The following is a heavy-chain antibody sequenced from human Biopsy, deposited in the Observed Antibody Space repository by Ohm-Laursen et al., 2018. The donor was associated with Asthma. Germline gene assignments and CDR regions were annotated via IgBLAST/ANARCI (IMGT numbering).Heavy chain of an antibody. V-gene: IGHV1-18*01. CDR3: VRDKVVVVPDSKGPTDWFDP. Sequence: AASVKVSCKASGYTFTRYNIHWVRQAPGQGLEWMGWISGYNGDTKFAQNVKGRLSLTTDTSTSTAYMELRSLTSDDTAVYYCVRDKVVVVPDSKGPTDWFDPWGQGTLVTVSS. CDR2: ISGYNGDT. J-gene: IGHJ5*02. D-gene: IGHD2-15*01. CDR1: GYTFTRYN.